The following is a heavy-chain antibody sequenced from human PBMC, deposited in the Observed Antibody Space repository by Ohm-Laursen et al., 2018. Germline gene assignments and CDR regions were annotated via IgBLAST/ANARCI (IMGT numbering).Heavy chain of an antibody. Sequence: LRLSCAAPGFTFSSYGMHWVRQAPGKGLEWVAVISYDGSNKYYADSVKGRFTISRDNSKNTLYLQMNSLRAEDTAVYYCAKDYYGRTLYNAFDIWGQGTMVTVSS. V-gene: IGHV3-30*18. D-gene: IGHD4-17*01. CDR3: AKDYYGRTLYNAFDI. J-gene: IGHJ3*02. CDR2: ISYDGSNK. CDR1: GFTFSSYG.